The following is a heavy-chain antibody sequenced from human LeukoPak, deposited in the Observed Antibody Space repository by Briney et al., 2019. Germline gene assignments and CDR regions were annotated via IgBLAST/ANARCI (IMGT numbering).Heavy chain of an antibody. Sequence: ETLSLTCAVYGGSFSGYYWSWIRQPPGKGLEWIGEINHSGSTNYNPSLKSRVTISVDTSKNQFSLKLSSVTAADTAVYYCARRGGYSRRWGYWGQGTLVIVSS. CDR3: ARRGGYSRRWGY. D-gene: IGHD6-13*01. V-gene: IGHV4-34*01. CDR2: INHSGST. CDR1: GGSFSGYY. J-gene: IGHJ4*02.